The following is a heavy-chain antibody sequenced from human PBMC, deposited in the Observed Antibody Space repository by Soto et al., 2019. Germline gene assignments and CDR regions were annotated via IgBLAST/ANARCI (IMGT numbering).Heavy chain of an antibody. Sequence: SETLSLTCTVSGGSMSSYYWSWIRQPPGKGLEWIGYIYYSGSTNYNPPLKSRVTISVDTSKNQFSLKLSSVTAADTAVYYCARRGGSYNWFDPWGQGTLVTVSS. D-gene: IGHD2-15*01. CDR2: IYYSGST. CDR3: ARRGGSYNWFDP. J-gene: IGHJ5*02. CDR1: GGSMSSYY. V-gene: IGHV4-59*08.